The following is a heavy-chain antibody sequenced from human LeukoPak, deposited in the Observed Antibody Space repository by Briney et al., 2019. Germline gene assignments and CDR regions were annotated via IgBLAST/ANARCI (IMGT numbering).Heavy chain of an antibody. CDR2: INTNTGNP. CDR1: GYTFTSYA. Sequence: GASVKVSCKASGYTFTSYAMNWVRQAPGQGLEWMGWINTNTGNPTYAQGFTGRFVFSLDTSVSTAYLQISSLKAEDTAVYYCARDFIPITGTTPPNFDYWGQGTLVTVSS. CDR3: ARDFIPITGTTPPNFDY. D-gene: IGHD1-20*01. V-gene: IGHV7-4-1*02. J-gene: IGHJ4*02.